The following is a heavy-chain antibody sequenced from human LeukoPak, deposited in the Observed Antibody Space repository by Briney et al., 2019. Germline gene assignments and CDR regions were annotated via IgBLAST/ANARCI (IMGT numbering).Heavy chain of an antibody. CDR1: GFTFSSYG. V-gene: IGHV3-23*01. CDR3: ALTGGSGSYWLY. CDR2: VRGSGDTT. D-gene: IGHD3-10*01. Sequence: GGSLRLSCAASGFTFSSYGMSWVRQAPGKGLEWVSSVRGSGDTTHYADSVKGRFTISRDNSKNTLYLQMNSLRAEDTAVYYCALTGGSGSYWLYWGQGTLVTVSS. J-gene: IGHJ4*02.